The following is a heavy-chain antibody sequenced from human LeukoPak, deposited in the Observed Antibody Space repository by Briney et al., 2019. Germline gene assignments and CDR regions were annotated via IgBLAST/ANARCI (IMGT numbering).Heavy chain of an antibody. D-gene: IGHD3-9*01. CDR1: GGSFSGYF. Sequence: SETLSLTCAVYGGSFSGYFWNWIRQSPRPPGKGLEWIGEISHNENTKYNPSLKSRVTISLDTSKNQFSLKLSSVTAADTAVYYCARTIKEYYDILTGYVTGYYYMDVWGKGTTVTVSS. CDR3: ARTIKEYYDILTGYVTGYYYMDV. J-gene: IGHJ6*03. V-gene: IGHV4-34*01. CDR2: ISHNENT.